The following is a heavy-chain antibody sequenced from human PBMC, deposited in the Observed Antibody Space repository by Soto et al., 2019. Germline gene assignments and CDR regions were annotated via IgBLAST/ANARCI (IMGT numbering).Heavy chain of an antibody. CDR1: GFDFRSYG. D-gene: IGHD3-10*01. V-gene: IGHV3-30*03. CDR3: VRDSGWPILNFDS. J-gene: IGHJ4*02. Sequence: QVQLVESGGGVVQPGRSLRLAWAASGFDFRSYGIHWVRQAPSRGLEWVAAASYAGSEAYYADSAKGRFTVSKEISKNTVFLQMNALRHEDTALYFCVRDSGWPILNFDSWGQGTLVTVSS. CDR2: ASYAGSEA.